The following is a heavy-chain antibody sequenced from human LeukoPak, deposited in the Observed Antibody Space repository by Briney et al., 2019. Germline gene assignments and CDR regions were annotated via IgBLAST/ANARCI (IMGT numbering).Heavy chain of an antibody. CDR1: GFSVKDYY. D-gene: IGHD3-22*01. CDR3: AKRADSSAHSFDY. Sequence: GGSLTLSCAASGFSVKDYYMTWVRQAPGKGLEWVSVILRDGITHHADSMKDRFTISRDNAKNSLYLQMDSLRVEDTAVYYCAKRADSSAHSFDYWGQGTLVTVSS. V-gene: IGHV3-53*01. CDR2: ILRDGIT. J-gene: IGHJ4*02.